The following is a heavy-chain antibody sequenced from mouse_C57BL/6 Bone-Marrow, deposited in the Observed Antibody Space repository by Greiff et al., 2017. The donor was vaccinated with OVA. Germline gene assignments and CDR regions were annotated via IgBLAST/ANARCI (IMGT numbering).Heavy chain of an antibody. Sequence: VQLQQSGAELVRPGASVKLSCTASGFNIKDDYMHWVKQRPEQGLEWIGWVDPENGDTEYASKFQGKATITAYTSSNTAYLQLSSLTSEDPAVYYCTTPPYYYGSSYWFAYWGQGTLVTVSA. J-gene: IGHJ3*01. D-gene: IGHD1-1*01. CDR3: TTPPYYYGSSYWFAY. CDR1: GFNIKDDY. V-gene: IGHV14-4*01. CDR2: VDPENGDT.